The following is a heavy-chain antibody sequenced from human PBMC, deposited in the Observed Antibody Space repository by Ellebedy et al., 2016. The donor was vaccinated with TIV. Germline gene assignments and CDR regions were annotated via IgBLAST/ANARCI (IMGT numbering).Heavy chain of an antibody. Sequence: SETLSLTXTVSGGSISSSSYYWGWIRQPPGKGLEWIGSIYYSGSTYCNPSLKSRVTMSVDTSKNQFSLNLSSVTAADTAVYYCARSLGPHYYYYMDVWGKGTTVTVSS. CDR3: ARSLGPHYYYYMDV. CDR1: GGSISSSSYY. CDR2: IYYSGST. V-gene: IGHV4-39*07. D-gene: IGHD3/OR15-3a*01. J-gene: IGHJ6*03.